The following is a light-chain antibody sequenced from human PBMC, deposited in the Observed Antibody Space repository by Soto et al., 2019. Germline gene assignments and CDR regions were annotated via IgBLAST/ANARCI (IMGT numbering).Light chain of an antibody. CDR2: DTS. J-gene: IGKJ1*01. CDR1: QSVNKH. V-gene: IGKV3-11*01. Sequence: EIVLTQSPATLSVSPGERATLSCRASQSVNKHLAWYQHKPGQAPRLLIYDTSYRATGIPARFSGSGSGTDFTLTISRLEPEDFAVYYCHQYGNTLWTFGQGTKVDIK. CDR3: HQYGNTLWT.